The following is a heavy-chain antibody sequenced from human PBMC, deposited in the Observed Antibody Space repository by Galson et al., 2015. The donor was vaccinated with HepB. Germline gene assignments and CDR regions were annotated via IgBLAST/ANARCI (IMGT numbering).Heavy chain of an antibody. J-gene: IGHJ4*02. CDR3: ARDPDDTNGYYLTFEY. CDR1: GFRISNFA. D-gene: IGHD3-22*01. Sequence: SLRLSCAASGFRISNFAMHWVRQAPGKGLEWVSMISYDGNNQLYSDSVRGRFTVSRDVAKSTVYLQMNSLRAEDTAVYYCARDPDDTNGYYLTFEYWGQGSLVTVSS. CDR2: ISYDGNNQ. V-gene: IGHV3-30-3*01.